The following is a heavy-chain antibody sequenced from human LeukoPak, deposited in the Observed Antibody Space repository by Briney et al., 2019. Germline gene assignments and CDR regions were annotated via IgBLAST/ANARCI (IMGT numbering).Heavy chain of an antibody. CDR2: INPNSGGT. J-gene: IGHJ4*02. V-gene: IGHV1-2*02. CDR1: VYTFTGYY. Sequence: ASVKVSCKASVYTFTGYYMHWVRQAPGQGLEWMGWINPNSGGTNYAQKFQGRVTMTRDTSISTAYMELSRLRSDDTAVYYCARDSIAVAGKTYYFDYWGQGTLVTVSS. D-gene: IGHD6-19*01. CDR3: ARDSIAVAGKTYYFDY.